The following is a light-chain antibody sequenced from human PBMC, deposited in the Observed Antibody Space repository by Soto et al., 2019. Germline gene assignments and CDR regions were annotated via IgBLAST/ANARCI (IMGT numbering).Light chain of an antibody. J-gene: IGLJ1*01. CDR2: GNN. CDR1: ASNIGAAYD. Sequence: SVLTQPPSVSGAPGQRGTISCTGTASNIGAAYDVTWYPQVPGTAPRLLLYGNNNPPLGVPDRFSCPQSGPPASPAINGLQAGDEADYYCQSYDSSLSGPYGFGTGTQGTVL. CDR3: QSYDSSLSGPYG. V-gene: IGLV1-40*01.